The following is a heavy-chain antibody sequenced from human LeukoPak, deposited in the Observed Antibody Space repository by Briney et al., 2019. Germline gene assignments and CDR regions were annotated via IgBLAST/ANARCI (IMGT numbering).Heavy chain of an antibody. J-gene: IGHJ3*02. CDR3: ARDLSPSDILTGLDAFDI. V-gene: IGHV3-64*01. CDR2: ISSNGGST. Sequence: GGSLRLSCAASGFTFSSYAMHWVRRAPGKGLEYVSAISSNGGSTYYANSVKGRFTISRDNSKNTLYLQMGSLRAEDMAVYYCARDLSPSDILTGLDAFDIWGQGTMVTVSS. D-gene: IGHD3-9*01. CDR1: GFTFSSYA.